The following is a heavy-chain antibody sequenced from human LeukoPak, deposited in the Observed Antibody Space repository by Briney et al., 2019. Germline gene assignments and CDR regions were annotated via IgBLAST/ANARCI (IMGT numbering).Heavy chain of an antibody. CDR2: IYYTGST. J-gene: IGHJ4*02. D-gene: IGHD5-12*01. V-gene: IGHV4-59*12. CDR1: GGSISSLY. CDR3: ARDLATYVDY. Sequence: SETLPLTCSVSGGSISSLYWSWIRQPPGKGLEWIGYIYYTGSTNYNPSLKSRVTMFVDMSKNQFSLGLSSVTAADTAVYYCARDLATYVDYWGQGTVVTVSS.